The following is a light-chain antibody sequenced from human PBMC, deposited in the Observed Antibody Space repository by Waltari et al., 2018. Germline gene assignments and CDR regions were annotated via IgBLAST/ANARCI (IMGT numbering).Light chain of an antibody. Sequence: QSVLTPPPSVSGAPGQRVTISCTGNSSNIGAGFDVHWYQQLPETAPKLLIYTNNHRPSGVPDRFSGSKSGTSASLAITGLQAEDEAHYHCQSYDNSLSGVVFGGGTKLTVL. CDR1: SSNIGAGFD. CDR3: QSYDNSLSGVV. V-gene: IGLV1-40*01. CDR2: TNN. J-gene: IGLJ2*01.